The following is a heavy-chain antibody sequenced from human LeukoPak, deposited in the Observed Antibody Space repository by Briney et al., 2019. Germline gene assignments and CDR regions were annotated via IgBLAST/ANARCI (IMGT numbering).Heavy chain of an antibody. CDR1: GFTFSSYA. V-gene: IGHV3-23*01. J-gene: IGHJ4*02. CDR2: ISGSGGST. CDR3: AKDTTGYIYGFFDY. Sequence: GGSLRLSCAASGFTFSSYAMSWVRQAPGKGLEWVSSISGSGGSTYYADSVKGRFTISRDNSKNTLYLQMNSLRAEDTAVYYCAKDTTGYIYGFFDYWGQGTLVTVSS. D-gene: IGHD5-18*01.